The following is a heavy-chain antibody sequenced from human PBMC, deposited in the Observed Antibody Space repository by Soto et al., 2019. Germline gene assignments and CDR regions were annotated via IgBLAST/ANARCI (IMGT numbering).Heavy chain of an antibody. CDR2: IYYSGST. D-gene: IGHD4-17*01. Sequence: QVQLQESGPGLVKPSETLSLTCTVSGGSISSYYWSWIRQPPGKGLEWIGYIYYSGSTNYNPSLMRRVTISVATSKNQFSLKLSSVTAADTAVYYCASGDYGDYGIDYWGQGTLVTVSS. V-gene: IGHV4-59*01. J-gene: IGHJ4*02. CDR3: ASGDYGDYGIDY. CDR1: GGSISSYY.